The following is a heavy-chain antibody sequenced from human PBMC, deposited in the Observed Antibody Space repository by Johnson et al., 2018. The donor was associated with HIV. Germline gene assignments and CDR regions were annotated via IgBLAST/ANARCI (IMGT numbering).Heavy chain of an antibody. CDR1: GFTFSRYA. CDR3: ARDGGIGSTREDAFDI. J-gene: IGHJ3*02. V-gene: IGHV3-30*04. CDR2: IWYDGSNT. D-gene: IGHD2-2*01. Sequence: QVQLVESGGGVVQPGRSLRLSCAASGFTFSRYAMHWVRQAPGKGLEWVAVIWYDGSNTYYAAYVKGIFTTSRDNSNNTLYLHMNGLRAEDTAVYYCARDGGIGSTREDAFDIWGQGTMVTVSS.